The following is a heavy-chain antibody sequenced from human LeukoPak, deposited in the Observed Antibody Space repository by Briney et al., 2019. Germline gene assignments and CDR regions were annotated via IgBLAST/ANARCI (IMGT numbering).Heavy chain of an antibody. CDR2: ISGSGGST. CDR3: ARAFLTTKTMSQGFGP. Sequence: GGSLRLSCAASGFTFSSYAMSWVRQAPGKGLEWVSAISGSGGSTYYADSVKGRFTISRDNSGNTLYLQMNSLRAEDTAVYYCARAFLTTKTMSQGFGPWGQGTLVTVSS. CDR1: GFTFSSYA. V-gene: IGHV3-23*01. J-gene: IGHJ5*02. D-gene: IGHD1-14*01.